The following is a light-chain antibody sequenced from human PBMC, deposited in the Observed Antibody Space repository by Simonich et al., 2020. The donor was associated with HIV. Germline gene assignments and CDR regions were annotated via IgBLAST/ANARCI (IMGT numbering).Light chain of an antibody. Sequence: QSALTQPASVSGSPGQSITIPGTGTSSDVVSYNLVSWYQQHPGKAPKVMIYEGSERPSGVSNRFSGSKSDNTASLTISGLQAEDEADYYCCSYAGSSTWVFGGGTKVTVL. V-gene: IGLV2-23*01. J-gene: IGLJ3*02. CDR1: SSDVVSYNL. CDR2: EGS. CDR3: CSYAGSSTWV.